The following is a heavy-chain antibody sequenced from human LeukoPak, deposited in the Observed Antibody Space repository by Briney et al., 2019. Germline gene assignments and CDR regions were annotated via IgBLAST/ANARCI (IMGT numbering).Heavy chain of an antibody. CDR3: ARGSSWYSDYYYIHV. D-gene: IGHD6-13*01. Sequence: SETLSLTCSVFGDSIDSDKYYWTWIRQPAGKGLEWIGRIYTSGSTNYNPSLKSRVTMSVDTSKNQFSLKLSSVTAADTAVYYCARGSSWYSDYYYIHVWGKGTTVTVSS. CDR1: GDSIDSDKYY. V-gene: IGHV4-61*02. J-gene: IGHJ6*03. CDR2: IYTSGST.